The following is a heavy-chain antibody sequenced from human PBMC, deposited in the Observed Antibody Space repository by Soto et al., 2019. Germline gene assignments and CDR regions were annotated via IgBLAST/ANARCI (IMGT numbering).Heavy chain of an antibody. CDR3: ARPASGYSSSWSAFYFDL. Sequence: QVQLVGSGGGLVKPGGSLRLSCAASGFTFSDHYMTWIRQVPGKGLEWVSYITSSSSYTTYADSVKGRFTISRDNAKNSLYLQMNSLRAEDTAVYYCARPASGYSSSWSAFYFDLWGRGTLVTVSS. CDR1: GFTFSDHY. D-gene: IGHD6-13*01. V-gene: IGHV3-11*05. CDR2: ITSSSSYT. J-gene: IGHJ2*01.